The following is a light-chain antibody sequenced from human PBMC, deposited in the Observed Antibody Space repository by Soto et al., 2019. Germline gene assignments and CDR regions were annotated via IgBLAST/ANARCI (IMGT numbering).Light chain of an antibody. CDR2: GDN. V-gene: IGLV1-40*01. Sequence: QSVLTQPPSVSGAPGQRVSISCTGSTSNIGAPYDVHWYQYLPGTAPKLLIYGDNNRPSGVPDRFSGSKSGTSASLAITRLQAEDEADYYCFSYAGDSVYVFGTGTKVTVL. J-gene: IGLJ1*01. CDR1: TSNIGAPYD. CDR3: FSYAGDSVYV.